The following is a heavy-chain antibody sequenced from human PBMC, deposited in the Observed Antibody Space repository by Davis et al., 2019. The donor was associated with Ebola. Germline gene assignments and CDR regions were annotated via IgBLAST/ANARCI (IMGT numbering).Heavy chain of an antibody. J-gene: IGHJ6*02. V-gene: IGHV1-69*13. Sequence: AASVNVSCQASVCTFSSSAISWVRQSPGQGLEWMGGIIPIFGTANYAQKFQGRVTITADESTSTAYMELSSLRSEDTAVYYCATDPSGYGMDVWGQGTTVTVSS. D-gene: IGHD3-10*01. CDR1: VCTFSSSA. CDR3: ATDPSGYGMDV. CDR2: IIPIFGTA.